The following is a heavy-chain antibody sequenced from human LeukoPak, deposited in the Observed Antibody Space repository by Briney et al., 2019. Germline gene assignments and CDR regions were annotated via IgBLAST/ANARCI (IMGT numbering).Heavy chain of an antibody. D-gene: IGHD2-8*01. J-gene: IGHJ4*02. CDR3: ARGDGVGYFDY. CDR1: GYTFTSYG. V-gene: IGHV1-3*01. CDR2: INAGNGNT. Sequence: PGASVKVSCKASGYTFTSYGISWVRQAPGQRLEWMGWINAGNGNTKYSQKFQGRVTITRDTSASTAYMELSSLRSEDTAVYYCARGDGVGYFDYWGQGTLVTVSS.